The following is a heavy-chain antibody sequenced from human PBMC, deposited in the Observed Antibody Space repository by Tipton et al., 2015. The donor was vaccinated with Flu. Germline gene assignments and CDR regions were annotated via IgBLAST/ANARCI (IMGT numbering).Heavy chain of an antibody. CDR1: GFTFSDYY. CDR3: ARAITPVGYFDS. Sequence: SLRLSCAASGFTFSDYYMSWIRQAPGKGLEWVANIKHDGSEKYYVDSVKGRFTISTDNAKNSLYLQMSSLRAEDTAVYYCARAITPVGYFDSWGQGTLVTVSS. D-gene: IGHD4-23*01. CDR2: IKHDGSEK. V-gene: IGHV3-7*04. J-gene: IGHJ4*02.